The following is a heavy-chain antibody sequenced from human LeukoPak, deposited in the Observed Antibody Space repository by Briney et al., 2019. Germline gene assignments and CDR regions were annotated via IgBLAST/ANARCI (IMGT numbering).Heavy chain of an antibody. V-gene: IGHV3-23*01. CDR1: EFTFSSYA. CDR3: AKDADFYYDSSGYYYGPFDY. J-gene: IGHJ4*02. CDR2: ISGSGGST. Sequence: GGSLRLSCAASEFTFSSYAMSWVRQAPGKGLEWVSAISGSGGSTYYADSVKGRFTISRDNSKNTLYLQMNSLRAEDTAVYHCAKDADFYYDSSGYYYGPFDYWGQGTLVTVSS. D-gene: IGHD3-22*01.